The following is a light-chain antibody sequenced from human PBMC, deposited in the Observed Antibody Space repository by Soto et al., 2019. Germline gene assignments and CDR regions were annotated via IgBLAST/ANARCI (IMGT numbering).Light chain of an antibody. CDR3: QQRSYPIT. CDR1: QSVSSGY. Sequence: DIVLTQSPGTLYLSPGERATLSFRASQSVSSGYLAWYQQRPGQAPRLLIYGASTRATGIPDRFSGSGSGTDFTLTISSLEPEDFAVYYCQQRSYPITFGQGTRLEIK. J-gene: IGKJ5*01. CDR2: GAS. V-gene: IGKV3-20*01.